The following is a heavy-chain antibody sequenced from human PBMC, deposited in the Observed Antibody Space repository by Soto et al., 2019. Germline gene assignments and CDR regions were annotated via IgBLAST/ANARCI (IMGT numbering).Heavy chain of an antibody. J-gene: IGHJ3*01. D-gene: IGHD3-22*01. V-gene: IGHV1-3*01. CDR2: IDAGNAKT. Sequence: SVKVSSRDCGYTFAGYVMPWVRQVPGQRLEWMVWIDAGNAKTKYSQKFQGTVTITRDTSASTTYMELSSLRFEDTAMYYCARVSSGSDAFDVWGQGTLVTASS. CDR1: GYTFAGYV. CDR3: ARVSSGSDAFDV.